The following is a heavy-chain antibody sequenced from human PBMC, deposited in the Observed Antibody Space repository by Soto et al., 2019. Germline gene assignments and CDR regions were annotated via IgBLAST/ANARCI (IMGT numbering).Heavy chain of an antibody. CDR1: GGSINNHD. V-gene: IGHV4-59*11. J-gene: IGHJ4*02. Sequence: SETLSLTCTVSGGSINNHDWSWIRQPPGQGLEWIGYIYYSGSTNYNPSLKSRVTMSVDTSKNQFSLKLSSLTAADTAIYYCARANWFFDYWGQGTLVTVSS. CDR3: ARANWFFDY. CDR2: IYYSGST. D-gene: IGHD7-27*01.